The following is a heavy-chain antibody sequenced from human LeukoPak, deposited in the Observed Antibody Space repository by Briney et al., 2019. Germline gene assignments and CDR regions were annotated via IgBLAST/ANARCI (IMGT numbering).Heavy chain of an antibody. D-gene: IGHD5-12*01. CDR1: GASTSHFY. J-gene: IGHJ3*02. V-gene: IGHV4-59*01. Sequence: SETLSLSCTVSGASTSHFYWNWIRQPPGKGLEWIGYMHNSGSSKHSPSLKSRVTISIDTSKNQFSLQLTSVTAADTAMYFCARSAEWLRNAFDIWGQGSMVSVSS. CDR2: MHNSGSS. CDR3: ARSAEWLRNAFDI.